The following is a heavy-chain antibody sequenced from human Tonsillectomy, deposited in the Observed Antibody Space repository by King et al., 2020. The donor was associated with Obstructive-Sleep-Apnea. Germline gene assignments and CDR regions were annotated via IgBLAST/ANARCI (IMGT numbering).Heavy chain of an antibody. CDR3: ARGGKYGSGSYYTYYYGMDV. J-gene: IGHJ6*02. D-gene: IGHD3-10*01. Sequence: VQLVESGGGLVQPGGSLRLSCAASGFTFSSYSMNWVRQAPGKGLEWVSYISSSSSTIYYADSVKGRFTISRDNAKNSLYLQMNSLRAEDTAVYYCARGGKYGSGSYYTYYYGMDVWGQGTTVTVSS. CDR1: GFTFSSYS. V-gene: IGHV3-48*01. CDR2: ISSSSSTI.